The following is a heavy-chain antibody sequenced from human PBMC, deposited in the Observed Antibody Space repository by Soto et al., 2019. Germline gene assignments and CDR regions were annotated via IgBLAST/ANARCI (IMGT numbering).Heavy chain of an antibody. CDR1: GFTFSSYA. Sequence: GVLRLSCAASGFTFSSYAMSWVRQAPGKGLEWVSAISGSGGSTYYADSVKGRLTISRDNSKNTLYLQMNSLRAEDTAVYYCAKRERHTVVTFDAFDIWGQGTMVTVSS. J-gene: IGHJ3*02. V-gene: IGHV3-23*01. CDR2: ISGSGGST. CDR3: AKRERHTVVTFDAFDI. D-gene: IGHD1-1*01.